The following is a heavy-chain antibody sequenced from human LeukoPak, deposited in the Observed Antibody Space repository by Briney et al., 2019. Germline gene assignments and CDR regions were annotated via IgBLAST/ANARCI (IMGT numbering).Heavy chain of an antibody. CDR3: AREEYDFWSGYSPFDS. CDR2: ISSSGSTI. V-gene: IGHV3-48*03. Sequence: PGGSLRLSCAASGFTFSSYEMNWVRQAPGKGLEWVSYISSSGSTIYYADSVKGRFTISRDNAKNSLYLQMNSLRAEDTAVYYCAREEYDFWSGYSPFDSWGQGTLVTVSS. CDR1: GFTFSSYE. J-gene: IGHJ4*02. D-gene: IGHD3-3*01.